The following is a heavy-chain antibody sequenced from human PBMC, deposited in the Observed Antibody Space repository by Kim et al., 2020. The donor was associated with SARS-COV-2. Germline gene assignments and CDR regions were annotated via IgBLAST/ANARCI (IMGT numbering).Heavy chain of an antibody. J-gene: IGHJ4*02. V-gene: IGHV4-39*01. D-gene: IGHD2-2*01. CDR3: ARHGVVPAGLDYFDY. Sequence: PSLKSRVTISVDTSKNQFSLKLSSVTAADTAVYYCARHGVVPAGLDYFDYWGQGTLVTVSS.